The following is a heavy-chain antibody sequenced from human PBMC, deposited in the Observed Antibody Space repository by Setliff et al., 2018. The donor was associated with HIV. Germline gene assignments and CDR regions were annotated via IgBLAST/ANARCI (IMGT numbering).Heavy chain of an antibody. CDR2: INPSGGSS. V-gene: IGHV1-46*01. CDR1: GYTFTSYY. J-gene: IGHJ4*02. Sequence: GASVKVSCKASGYTFTSYYMHWVRQAPGQGLEWMGIINPSGGSSTYAQKFRGRVTITRDTSASTAYMELSSLRSEDTAVYYCAREIRNYDFWSGYWEDHYFDSWGQGTLVTVSS. D-gene: IGHD3-3*01. CDR3: AREIRNYDFWSGYWEDHYFDS.